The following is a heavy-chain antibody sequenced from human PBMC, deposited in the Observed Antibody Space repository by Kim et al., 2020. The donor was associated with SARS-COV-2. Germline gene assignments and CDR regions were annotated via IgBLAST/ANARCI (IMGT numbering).Heavy chain of an antibody. V-gene: IGHV3-30*07. CDR3: ARDECSGGSCDLGYFDY. D-gene: IGHD2-15*01. J-gene: IGHJ4*02. Sequence: VRGRFTISRDNSKNTLYLQMNSLRAEDTAVYYCARDECSGGSCDLGYFDYWGQGTLVTVSS.